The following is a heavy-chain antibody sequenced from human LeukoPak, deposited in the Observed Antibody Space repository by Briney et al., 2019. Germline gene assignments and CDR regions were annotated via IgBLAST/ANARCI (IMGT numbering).Heavy chain of an antibody. Sequence: GASVKVSCKASGYTFTSYGISWVRQAPGKGLEWVSAISGSGGSTYYADSVKGRFTISRDNSKNTLYLQMNSLRAEDTAVYYCATPGELPDYWGQGTLVTVSS. CDR1: GYTFTSYG. J-gene: IGHJ4*02. V-gene: IGHV3-23*01. CDR2: ISGSGGST. CDR3: ATPGELPDY. D-gene: IGHD1-26*01.